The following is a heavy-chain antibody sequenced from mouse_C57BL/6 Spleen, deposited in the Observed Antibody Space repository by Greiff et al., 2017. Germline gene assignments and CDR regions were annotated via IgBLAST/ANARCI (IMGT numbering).Heavy chain of an antibody. D-gene: IGHD4-1*01. J-gene: IGHJ1*03. Sequence: VQLQQPGAELVRPGTSVKLSCKASGYTFTSYWMHWVKQRPGQGLEWIGVIDPSDSYTNYNQKFKGKATLTVDPSSSTAYMQLSSLTSEDSAVYYCARGRRETDWYFDVWGTGTTVTVSS. CDR2: IDPSDSYT. CDR3: ARGRRETDWYFDV. CDR1: GYTFTSYW. V-gene: IGHV1-59*01.